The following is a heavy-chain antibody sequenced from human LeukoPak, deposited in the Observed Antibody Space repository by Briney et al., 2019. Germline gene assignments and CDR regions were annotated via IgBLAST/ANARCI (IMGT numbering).Heavy chain of an antibody. CDR1: GGSISSYY. CDR3: ARHRGSYFGY. D-gene: IGHD3-16*01. CDR2: IYYSGST. V-gene: IGHV4-59*08. Sequence: SETLSLTCTVSGGSISSYYWSWIRQPPGKGLEWIGYIYYSGSTNYNPSLKSRVTISVDTSKNQFSLKLSSVTAADTAVYYCARHRGSYFGYWGQGTLVTVSS. J-gene: IGHJ4*02.